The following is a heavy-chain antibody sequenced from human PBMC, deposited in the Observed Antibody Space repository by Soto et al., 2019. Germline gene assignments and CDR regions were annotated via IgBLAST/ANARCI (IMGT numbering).Heavy chain of an antibody. CDR3: ERYPRGAVPYYFDY. Sequence: QVQLVQSGAEVKKPGDSLKVSCKASGYTFTSYAMHWVRQAPGQRREWMGWINAGNGNTKYSQKFQGRVTITRDTSASTAYMELSSLRSEDTAVYYCERYPRGAVPYYFDYWGQGTLVTVSS. D-gene: IGHD3-10*02. CDR1: GYTFTSYA. CDR2: INAGNGNT. V-gene: IGHV1-3*01. J-gene: IGHJ4*02.